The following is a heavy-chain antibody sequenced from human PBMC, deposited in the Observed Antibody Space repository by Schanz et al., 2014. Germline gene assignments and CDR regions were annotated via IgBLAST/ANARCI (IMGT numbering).Heavy chain of an antibody. CDR1: EYTFTRHY. CDR2: IHSTGGTT. Sequence: QVQLVQSGAEVKKPGSSVTVSCKASEYTFTRHYMHWVRQAPGQGLEWMGIIHSTGGTTSHAQKFQGRVTMTRDTSTSTVYMELSSLRSEDTAVYYCARDPYSASYFPSPPLYGLDVWGQGTTVTVSS. CDR3: ARDPYSASYFPSPPLYGLDV. D-gene: IGHD1-26*01. V-gene: IGHV1-46*01. J-gene: IGHJ6*02.